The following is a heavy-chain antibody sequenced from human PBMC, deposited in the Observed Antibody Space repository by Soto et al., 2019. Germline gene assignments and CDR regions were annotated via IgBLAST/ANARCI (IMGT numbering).Heavy chain of an antibody. CDR2: ISGSGGST. Sequence: GGSLRLSCAASGFTFSSYAMSWVRQAPGKGLEWVSAISGSGGSTYYADSVKGRFTISRDNSKNTLYLQMNSLRAEDTAVYYCAKSGGRYSSSWYGFWVDYWGQGTLVTVSS. V-gene: IGHV3-23*01. CDR1: GFTFSSYA. CDR3: AKSGGRYSSSWYGFWVDY. D-gene: IGHD6-13*01. J-gene: IGHJ4*02.